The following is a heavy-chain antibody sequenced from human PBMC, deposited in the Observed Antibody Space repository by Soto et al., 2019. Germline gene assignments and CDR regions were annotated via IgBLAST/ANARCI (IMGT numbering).Heavy chain of an antibody. J-gene: IGHJ4*02. Sequence: QITLKESGPTLVKPTQTLTLTCTFSGFSLTSSGVGVGWFRQPPGKALEWLAIAYWDDDQGYSPSLKTRLAITNDTSKNQVVLTMTNMDPVDTGTYYCAHSLRKMTRFFDYWGQGSLVTVSS. D-gene: IGHD2-21*02. CDR1: GFSLTSSGVG. CDR3: AHSLRKMTRFFDY. CDR2: AYWDDDQ. V-gene: IGHV2-5*02.